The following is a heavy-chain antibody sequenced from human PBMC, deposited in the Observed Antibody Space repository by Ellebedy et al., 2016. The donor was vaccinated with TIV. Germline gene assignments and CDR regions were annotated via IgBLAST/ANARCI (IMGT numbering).Heavy chain of an antibody. Sequence: GGSLRLSCSASGITFSTYAMHWVRQAPGKGLEYVSSITTNGGSTHYADSVKGRFTISRDNSNNTLFLQMSSLRAEDTAFYYCVKDLSSGWLPYFDYWGQGTLVTVSS. CDR1: GITFSTYA. J-gene: IGHJ4*02. CDR3: VKDLSSGWLPYFDY. D-gene: IGHD6-19*01. V-gene: IGHV3-64D*06. CDR2: ITTNGGST.